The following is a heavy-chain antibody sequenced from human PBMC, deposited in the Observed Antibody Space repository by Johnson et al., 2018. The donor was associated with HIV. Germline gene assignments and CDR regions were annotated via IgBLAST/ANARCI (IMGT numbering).Heavy chain of an antibody. CDR2: ISGGNT. CDR3: ARSGGYPNAFDM. D-gene: IGHD6-13*01. J-gene: IGHJ3*02. V-gene: IGHV3-NL1*01. CDR1: GFTFSSYG. Sequence: QMLLVESGGGVVQPGGSLRLSCAASGFTFSSYGMHWVRQAPGKGLEWVSCISGGNTYYADSVKGRFTISRDNSKNSLFLQMNSLRVEDTAVYYCARSGGYPNAFDMWGQGTLVTVPA.